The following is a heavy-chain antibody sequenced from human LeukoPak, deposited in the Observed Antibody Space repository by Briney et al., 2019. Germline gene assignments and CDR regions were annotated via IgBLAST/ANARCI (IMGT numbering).Heavy chain of an antibody. D-gene: IGHD1-20*01. CDR3: ARITLKWYYFDY. J-gene: IGHJ4*02. V-gene: IGHV4-30-4*01. CDR2: IYYSGST. CDR1: GGSISSGDYY. Sequence: PSETLSLTCTVSGGSISSGDYYWSWLRQPPGKGLEWIGYIYYSGSTYYNPSLKSRVTISVDTSKNQFSLKLSSVTAADTAVYYCARITLKWYYFDYWGQGTLVTVSS.